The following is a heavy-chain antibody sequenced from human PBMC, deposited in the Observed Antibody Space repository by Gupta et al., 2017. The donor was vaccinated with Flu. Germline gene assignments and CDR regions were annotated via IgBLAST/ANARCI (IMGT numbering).Heavy chain of an antibody. CDR2: ISGDGGST. CDR3: AKDRQYWNYCYTFDI. Sequence: PGGSLRLSCAASGSTFSNYAMSWVRQTPGKGLEWVSGISGDGGSTYYADSVKGRFTISRANPKNTLYMQMNSLRAEDTAVYYCAKDRQYWNYCYTFDIWGQGTMVTVSS. J-gene: IGHJ3*02. CDR1: GSTFSNYA. V-gene: IGHV3-23*01. D-gene: IGHD1-7*01.